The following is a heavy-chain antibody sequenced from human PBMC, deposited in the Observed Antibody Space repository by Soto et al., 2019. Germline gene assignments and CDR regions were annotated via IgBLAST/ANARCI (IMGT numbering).Heavy chain of an antibody. D-gene: IGHD1-26*01. Sequence: GGSLRLSCAASGFTFSSYAMSWVRQAPGKGLEWVSAITGTGGSTYYADSVKGRFTISRDNSKNTLYLQMNSLRAEDTAVYYCAKGRSWGPTYEWGQGTLVTVSS. J-gene: IGHJ4*02. CDR3: AKGRSWGPTYE. CDR2: ITGTGGST. CDR1: GFTFSSYA. V-gene: IGHV3-23*01.